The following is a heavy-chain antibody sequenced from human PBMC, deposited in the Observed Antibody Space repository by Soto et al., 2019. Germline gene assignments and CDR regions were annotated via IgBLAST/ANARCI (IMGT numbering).Heavy chain of an antibody. Sequence: EVQLVESGGGLVQPGGSLRLSCAASGFSFSNYEMNWVRQAPGEGLEWVSYINSDGSTIYYTDSVKGRFTVSRDNAKNSWYLQMNSLRGDETVVYYWVRFQRSDRVLRFFDSWGQGALVTVSS. V-gene: IGHV3-48*03. J-gene: IGHJ4*02. D-gene: IGHD4-17*01. CDR3: VRFQRSDRVLRFFDS. CDR1: GFSFSNYE. CDR2: INSDGSTI.